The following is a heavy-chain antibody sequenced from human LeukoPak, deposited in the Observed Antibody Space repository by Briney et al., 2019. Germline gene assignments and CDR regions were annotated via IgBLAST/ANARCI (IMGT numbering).Heavy chain of an antibody. CDR3: ARHRRYCSGGSCKDYYGMDV. CDR1: GGSFSGYY. CDR2: INHSGST. Sequence: SETLSLTCAVYGGSFSGYYWSWIRRPPGKGLEWIGEINHSGSTNYNPSLKSRVTISVDTSKNQFSLKLSSVTAADTAVYYCARHRRYCSGGSCKDYYGMDVWGKGTTVTVSS. D-gene: IGHD2-15*01. J-gene: IGHJ6*04. V-gene: IGHV4-34*01.